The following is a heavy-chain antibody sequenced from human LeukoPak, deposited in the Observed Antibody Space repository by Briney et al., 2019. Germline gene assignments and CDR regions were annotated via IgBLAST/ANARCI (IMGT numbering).Heavy chain of an antibody. CDR1: GFTFSSYG. D-gene: IGHD3-22*01. CDR2: ISGSGGST. Sequence: GGSLRLSCAASGFTFSSYGMSWVRQAPGKGLEWVSAISGSGGSTYYADSVKGRFTISRDNSKNTLYLQMNSLRAEDTAVYYCAKVLDDYYDSSGYLTTFDYWGQGTLVTVSS. CDR3: AKVLDDYYDSSGYLTTFDY. J-gene: IGHJ4*02. V-gene: IGHV3-23*01.